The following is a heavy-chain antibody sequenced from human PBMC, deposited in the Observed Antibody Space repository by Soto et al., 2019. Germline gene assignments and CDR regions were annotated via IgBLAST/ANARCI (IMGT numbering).Heavy chain of an antibody. Sequence: QVQLVQSGAEVKKPGSSVKVSCKASGGTFSSYAISWVRQAPGQGLEWMGGIIPIFGTANYAQKFQGRVTXGAFEXXSTAYMELSSLRSEDTAVYYCARGELERQDDAFDIWGQGTMVTVSS. D-gene: IGHD1-1*01. J-gene: IGHJ3*02. CDR2: IIPIFGTA. V-gene: IGHV1-69*12. CDR1: GGTFSSYA. CDR3: ARGELERQDDAFDI.